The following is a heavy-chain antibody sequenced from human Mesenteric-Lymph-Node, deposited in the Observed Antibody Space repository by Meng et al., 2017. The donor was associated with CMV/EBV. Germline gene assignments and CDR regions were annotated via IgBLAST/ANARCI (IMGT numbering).Heavy chain of an antibody. V-gene: IGHV4-59*01. CDR2: IHYSGST. J-gene: IGHJ6*02. CDR3: ARDPTTYYYYGLDV. CDR1: GDSISRYY. D-gene: IGHD1-14*01. Sequence: SETLSLTCTVSGDSISRYYCTWIRQPPGKGLEWIGNIHYSGSTNYNPSLKSRVTISVDTPKTHFSLKLHSVTAADTAVYYCARDPTTYYYYGLDVWGQGTTVTVSS.